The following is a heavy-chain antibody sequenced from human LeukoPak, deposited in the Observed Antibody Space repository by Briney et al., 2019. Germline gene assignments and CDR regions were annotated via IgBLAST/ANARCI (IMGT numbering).Heavy chain of an antibody. V-gene: IGHV3-53*01. Sequence: PGGSLRLSCAASGFTFSSYVMSWVRQAPGRGLEWVSIIYNSGNTDYADSVKGRFTVSRDTSKNTLFLQMNDLRVDDPAIYYCARDPGVGLDLWGRGTLVSV. D-gene: IGHD7-27*01. CDR3: ARDPGVGLDL. CDR1: GFTFSSYV. CDR2: IYNSGNT. J-gene: IGHJ2*01.